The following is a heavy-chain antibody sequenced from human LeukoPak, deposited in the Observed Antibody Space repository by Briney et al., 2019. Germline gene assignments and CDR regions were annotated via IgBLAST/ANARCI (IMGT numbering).Heavy chain of an antibody. CDR2: IYPTGST. D-gene: IGHD6-13*01. J-gene: IGHJ5*02. Sequence: SETLSLTCTVSGYSISSGYYWGWIRQPPGKGLEWIGNIYPTGSTYYNPSLKSRVTISVDTSKNQFSLKVSSVSAADTAVYYCARAYSSSWYWTWSDPWGQGTLVTVSS. V-gene: IGHV4-38-2*02. CDR1: GYSISSGYY. CDR3: ARAYSSSWYWTWSDP.